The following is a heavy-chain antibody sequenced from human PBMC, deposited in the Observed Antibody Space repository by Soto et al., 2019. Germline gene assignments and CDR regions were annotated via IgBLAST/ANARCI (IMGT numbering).Heavy chain of an antibody. V-gene: IGHV3-7*01. CDR3: ARWGSSSSNY. D-gene: IGHD6-6*01. CDR1: GFTFSAYW. Sequence: GGSLRLSCAASGFTFSAYWMTWVRQAPGRGLEWVANIKRDGSEEYYVDSVKGRFTISKDNAKNSLYLQMNSLRAEDTAVYYCARWGSSSSNYWGQGTLVTVSS. J-gene: IGHJ4*02. CDR2: IKRDGSEE.